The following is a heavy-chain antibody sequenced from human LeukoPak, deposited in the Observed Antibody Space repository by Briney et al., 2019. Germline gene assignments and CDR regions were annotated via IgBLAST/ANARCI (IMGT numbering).Heavy chain of an antibody. V-gene: IGHV3-30*02. CDR2: VQYTGNDK. Sequence: PGGSLRLSCAASGVIFSSYDMYWVRQAPGKGLEWVAFVQYTGNDKYYADSVRGRFIISRDNSKNTLYLQMNSLGAEDTAVYYCAKETEDIVVVPAGERHYYYYMDVWGKGTTVTVSS. CDR3: AKETEDIVVVPAGERHYYYYMDV. J-gene: IGHJ6*03. D-gene: IGHD2-2*01. CDR1: GVIFSSYD.